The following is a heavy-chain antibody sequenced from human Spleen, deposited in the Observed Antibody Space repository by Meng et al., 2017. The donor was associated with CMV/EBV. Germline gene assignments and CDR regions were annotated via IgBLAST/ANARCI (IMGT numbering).Heavy chain of an antibody. CDR1: YRSSGDYY. J-gene: IGHJ4*02. Sequence: YRSSGDYYWSWIRQPPGKGLEWIGYISNSGRTYHNPSLKSRLTISVDKSKNQFSLKLSSVTAADTAVYYCARERYGNGFWSGYFEYWGQGTLVTVSS. D-gene: IGHD3-3*01. CDR2: ISNSGRT. V-gene: IGHV4-30-4*08. CDR3: ARERYGNGFWSGYFEY.